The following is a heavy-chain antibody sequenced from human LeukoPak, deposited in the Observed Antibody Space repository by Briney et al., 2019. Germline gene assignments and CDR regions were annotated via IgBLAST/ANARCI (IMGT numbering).Heavy chain of an antibody. V-gene: IGHV4-61*02. CDR2: ISNDGSA. J-gene: IGHJ4*02. CDR1: GGSMRGGYFY. D-gene: IGHD1-7*01. CDR3: ARVQNYAFGY. Sequence: SETLSLTCTVSGGSMRGGYFYWSWIRQPAGKGLEWIGRISNDGSANYNPSLKSRVTISVDASKNQFSLRVNSVTAADTAVYYCARVQNYAFGYWGQGTLVTVSS.